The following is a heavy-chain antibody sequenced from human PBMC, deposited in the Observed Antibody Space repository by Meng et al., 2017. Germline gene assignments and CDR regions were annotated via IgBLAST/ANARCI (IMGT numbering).Heavy chain of an antibody. CDR3: ARGSMFGATVTKINY. V-gene: IGHV4-4*02. J-gene: IGHJ4*02. CDR2: IYHSGST. D-gene: IGHD4-17*01. Sequence: QVQLQASGPGLVRPSGTLSLTCAFSGGSISSSNWWSWVRQPPGKGLEWIGEIYHSGSTNYNPSLKSRVTISVDKSKNQFSLKLSSVTAADTAVYYCARGSMFGATVTKINYWGQGTLVTVSS. CDR1: GGSISSSNW.